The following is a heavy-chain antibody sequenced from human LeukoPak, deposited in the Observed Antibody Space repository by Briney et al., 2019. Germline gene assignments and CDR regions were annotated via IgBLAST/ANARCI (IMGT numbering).Heavy chain of an antibody. CDR3: AKNLYYYDSSGRLDY. D-gene: IGHD3-22*01. J-gene: IGHJ4*02. CDR1: GGSISSDGYS. Sequence: SETLSLTCVVSGGSISSDGYSWSWIRQPPGKGLEWIAYIYHSGNTYYNPSLKSRVTISVDTSKNQFSLKLSSVTAADTAVYYCAKNLYYYDSSGRLDYWGQGTLVTVSS. V-gene: IGHV4-30-2*01. CDR2: IYHSGNT.